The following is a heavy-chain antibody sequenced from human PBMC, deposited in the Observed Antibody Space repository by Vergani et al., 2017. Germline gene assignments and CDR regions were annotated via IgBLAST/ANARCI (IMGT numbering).Heavy chain of an antibody. V-gene: IGHV3-30*02. J-gene: IGHJ4*02. CDR2: IRYDGSDK. CDR1: GFTFNIYG. Sequence: VPLVESGGGVVQPGGSLRLSCAASGFTFNIYGMHWVRQAPGKGLEWVAFIRYDGSDKYYADSVKGRFTISRDNSINTLYLQMNSLRADDTAVYYCAKELTTVTIPNYFDYWGQGTLVTVSS. D-gene: IGHD4-17*01. CDR3: AKELTTVTIPNYFDY.